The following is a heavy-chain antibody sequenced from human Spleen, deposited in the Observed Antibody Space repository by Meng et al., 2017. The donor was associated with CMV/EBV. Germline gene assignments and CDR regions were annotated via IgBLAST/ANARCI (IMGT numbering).Heavy chain of an antibody. CDR2: INIYSGKT. J-gene: IGHJ4*02. CDR3: ARDSAGYCSTASCYEGDS. D-gene: IGHD2-2*01. CDR1: GGTFSTYP. Sequence: ASVKVSCKASGGTFSTYPISWVRQAPGQGLEWMGWINIYSGKTQYAQKLQGRVTMTTDTSTNTAYMELRSLKFDDTAVYYCARDSAGYCSTASCYEGDSWGQGTLVTVSS. V-gene: IGHV1-18*01.